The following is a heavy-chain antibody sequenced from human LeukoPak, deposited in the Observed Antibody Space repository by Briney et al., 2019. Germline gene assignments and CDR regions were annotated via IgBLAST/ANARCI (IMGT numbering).Heavy chain of an antibody. V-gene: IGHV4-31*03. Sequence: PSETLSLTCTVSGGSISSGGYYWSWIRQHPGKGLEWLGYIYYSGSTYYNPSLKSRVTISVDTSKNQFSLKLSSVTAADTAGEDCARTNPPENYYYYYGMDVWGQGTTVTVSS. CDR1: GGSISSGGYY. J-gene: IGHJ6*02. D-gene: IGHD1-14*01. CDR3: ARTNPPENYYYYYGMDV. CDR2: IYYSGST.